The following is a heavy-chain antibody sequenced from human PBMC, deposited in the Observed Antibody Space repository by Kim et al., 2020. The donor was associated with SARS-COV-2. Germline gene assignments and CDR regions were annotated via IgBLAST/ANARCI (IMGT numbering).Heavy chain of an antibody. Sequence: TYYNPSLKSRVTISVDTYKNQFSLKLSSVTAADTAVYYCARDRDILIFDYWGQGTLVTVSS. V-gene: IGHV4-31*02. J-gene: IGHJ4*02. D-gene: IGHD3-9*01. CDR3: ARDRDILIFDY. CDR2: T.